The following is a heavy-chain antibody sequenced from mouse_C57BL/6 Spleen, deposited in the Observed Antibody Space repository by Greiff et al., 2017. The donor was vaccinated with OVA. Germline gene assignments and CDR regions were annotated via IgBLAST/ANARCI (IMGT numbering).Heavy chain of an antibody. CDR2: ISNGGGST. V-gene: IGHV5-12*01. Sequence: EVQLMESGGGLVQPGGSLKLSCAASGFTFSDYYMYWVRQTPEKRLEWVAYISNGGGSTYYPDTVKGRFTISRDNAKNTLYLQMSRLKSEDTAMYYCARHGGFYAMDYWGQGTSVTVSS. J-gene: IGHJ4*01. CDR3: ARHGGFYAMDY. CDR1: GFTFSDYY.